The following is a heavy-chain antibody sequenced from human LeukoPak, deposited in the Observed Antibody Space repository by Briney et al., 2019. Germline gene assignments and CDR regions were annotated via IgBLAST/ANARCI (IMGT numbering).Heavy chain of an antibody. CDR1: GFTVSSNY. D-gene: IGHD3-22*01. CDR3: ARAGDYYDSSGYYY. CDR2: IYSGGST. Sequence: AGGSLRLSCAASGFTVSSNYMSWVRQAPGKGLEWVSVIYSGGSTYYADSVKGRFTISRDNSKSTLYLQMNSLRAEDTAVYYCARAGDYYDSSGYYYWGQGTLVTVSS. J-gene: IGHJ4*02. V-gene: IGHV3-66*01.